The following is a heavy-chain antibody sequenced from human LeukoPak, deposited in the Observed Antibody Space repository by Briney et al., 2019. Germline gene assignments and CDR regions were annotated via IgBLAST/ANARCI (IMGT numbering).Heavy chain of an antibody. V-gene: IGHV4-4*09. Sequence: SETLSLTCTVSGGSINSDYRSWIRQPPGKGLEWIGDIYTSGSTNYNPSLKSRVTVSVDTSKNQFSLKLSSVTAADTAVYYCARREASYYFDYWGQGTLVTVSS. CDR3: ARREASYYFDY. CDR2: IYTSGST. CDR1: GGSINSDY. J-gene: IGHJ4*02.